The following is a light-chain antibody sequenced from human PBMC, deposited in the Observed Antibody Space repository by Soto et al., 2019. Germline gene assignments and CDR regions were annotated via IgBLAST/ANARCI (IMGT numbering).Light chain of an antibody. J-gene: IGKJ1*01. CDR3: QQYMNSAT. V-gene: IGKV1-5*01. CDR1: QSISTW. Sequence: DIQMTQSPSTLSAYVGDRVTFTCRASQSISTWLAWYQQKPGKAPKLLIYDASSLQSDVPSRFSGSGSGTTFTITISALQTDDFANYYYQQYMNSATFGQGTKVEIK. CDR2: DAS.